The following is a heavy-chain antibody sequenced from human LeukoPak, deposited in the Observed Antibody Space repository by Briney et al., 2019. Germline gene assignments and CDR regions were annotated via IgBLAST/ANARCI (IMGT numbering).Heavy chain of an antibody. V-gene: IGHV3-21*01. Sequence: GGSLRLSCTTSGFTFTDYWMTWVRQAPGKGLEWVSSISSSSSYIYYADSVKGRFTISRDNAKNSLYLQMNSLRADDTAVYYCARERTTIVSGTTIGAYWGQGTLVTVSS. CDR3: ARERTTIVSGTTIGAY. D-gene: IGHD2/OR15-2a*01. J-gene: IGHJ4*02. CDR1: GFTFTDYW. CDR2: ISSSSSYI.